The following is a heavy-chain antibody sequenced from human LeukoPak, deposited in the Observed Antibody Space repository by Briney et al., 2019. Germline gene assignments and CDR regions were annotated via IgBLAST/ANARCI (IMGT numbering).Heavy chain of an antibody. J-gene: IGHJ4*02. V-gene: IGHV3-9*01. CDR1: GFTFDDYA. CDR3: AKDGDYYGSGSPLDY. Sequence: GGSLRLSCAASGFTFDDYAMHWVRHAPGKGLEWVSGISWNSGSIGYADSVKGRFTISRDNAKNSLYLQMNCLRAEDTALYYCAKDGDYYGSGSPLDYWGQGTLVTVSS. CDR2: ISWNSGSI. D-gene: IGHD3-10*01.